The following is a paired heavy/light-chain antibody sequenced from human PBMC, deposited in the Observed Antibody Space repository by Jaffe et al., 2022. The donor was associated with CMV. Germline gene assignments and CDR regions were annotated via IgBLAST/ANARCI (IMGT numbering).Heavy chain of an antibody. CDR2: ISGGGSTM. CDR1: GFTFSGYN. D-gene: IGHD2-21*02. Sequence: EVQLVESGGGLVQPGGSLRLSCTASGFTFSGYNMNWVRQAPGKGLEWISYISGGGSTMYGADSVKGRFTISRDNAKNSLYLQMNSLRDEDTAVYYCAREEVFQEAFKRLPGTLPWGPKGPHYYYALDVWGQGTPVIVSS. V-gene: IGHV3-48*02. CDR3: AREEVFQEAFKRLPGTLPWGPKGPHYYYALDV. J-gene: IGHJ6*02.
Light chain of an antibody. Sequence: AIQMTQSPSSLSASVGDRVTITCRASQGIRSDLGWYQQKPGKAPRLLIYAASRLQNGVPSRFSGSGSDTDFTLTIGGLQPEDSATYYCLQLNLFPRTFGQGTKVEIK. CDR2: AAS. CDR3: LQLNLFPRT. V-gene: IGKV1-6*01. CDR1: QGIRSD. J-gene: IGKJ1*01.